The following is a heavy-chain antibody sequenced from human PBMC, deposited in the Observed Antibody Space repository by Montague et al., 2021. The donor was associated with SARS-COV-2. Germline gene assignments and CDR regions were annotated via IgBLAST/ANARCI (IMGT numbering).Heavy chain of an antibody. CDR1: DGSISSSSYY. CDR2: IYYSGST. D-gene: IGHD2-15*01. CDR3: ARVISRQNNIVVVGLYYFDY. Sequence: SETLSLTCTVSDGSISSSSYYWGWIRQPPGKGLEWIGSIYYSGSTYYNPSLKSRVTISVDTSKNQFSLKLSSVTAADTAVYYCARVISRQNNIVVVGLYYFDYWGQGTLVTVSS. J-gene: IGHJ4*02. V-gene: IGHV4-39*07.